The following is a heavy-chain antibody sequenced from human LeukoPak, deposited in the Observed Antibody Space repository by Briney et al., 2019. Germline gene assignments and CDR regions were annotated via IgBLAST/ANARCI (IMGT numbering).Heavy chain of an antibody. V-gene: IGHV3-23*01. CDR2: ISGSGGST. CDR1: GFTFSSYA. Sequence: QTGGSLRLSCAASGFTFSSYAMGWVRQAPGKGLEWVSAISGSGGSTYYADSVKGRFTVSRDNSKNTLYLQMNSLRAEDTAVYYCAKKMTITGWLYYFDYWGQGTLVTVSS. CDR3: AKKMTITGWLYYFDY. J-gene: IGHJ4*02. D-gene: IGHD5-24*01.